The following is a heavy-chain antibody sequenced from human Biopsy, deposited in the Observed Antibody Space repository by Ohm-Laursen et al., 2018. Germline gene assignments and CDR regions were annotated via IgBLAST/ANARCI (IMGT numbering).Heavy chain of an antibody. D-gene: IGHD1-7*01. J-gene: IGHJ4*01. Sequence: SLRLSCTASGFTFSGYAVSWVRQGPEKGLEWVSVVTGSGRSTYYTDSVKGRFSISRDNSKNTLYLQMNSLRVEDTAVYYCARDYTWNYVGIGYWGHGTLVTVSS. V-gene: IGHV3-23*01. CDR3: ARDYTWNYVGIGY. CDR1: GFTFSGYA. CDR2: VTGSGRST.